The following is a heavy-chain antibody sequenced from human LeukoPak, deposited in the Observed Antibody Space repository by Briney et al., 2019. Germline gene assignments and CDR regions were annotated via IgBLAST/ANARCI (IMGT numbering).Heavy chain of an antibody. V-gene: IGHV1-2*02. CDR1: GYTFTGYY. CDR2: INPNSGGT. D-gene: IGHD3-22*01. CDR3: ARDKGYYYDSSGYYPPWLLYYYGMDV. J-gene: IGHJ6*02. Sequence: ASVKVSCKASGYTFTGYYVHWVRQAPGQGLEWMGWINPNSGGTNYAQKFQGRVTMTRDTSISTAYMELSRLRSDDTAVYYCARDKGYYYDSSGYYPPWLLYYYGMDVWGQGTTVAVSS.